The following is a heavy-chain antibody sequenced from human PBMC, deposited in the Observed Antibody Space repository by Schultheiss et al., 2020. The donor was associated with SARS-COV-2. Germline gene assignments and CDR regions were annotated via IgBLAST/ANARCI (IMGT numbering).Heavy chain of an antibody. CDR1: GFTVSSNY. J-gene: IGHJ4*02. D-gene: IGHD3-22*01. V-gene: IGHV3-48*04. CDR2: ISSSSSTI. Sequence: GGSLRLSCAASGFTVSSNYMSWVRQAPGKGLEWVSYISSSSSTIYYADSVKGRFTISRDNAKNSLYLQMNSLRAEDTAVYYCASDSSGYYRFDYWGQGTLVTVSS. CDR3: ASDSSGYYRFDY.